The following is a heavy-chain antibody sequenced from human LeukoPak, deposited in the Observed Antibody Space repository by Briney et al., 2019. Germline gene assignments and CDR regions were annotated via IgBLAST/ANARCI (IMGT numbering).Heavy chain of an antibody. CDR3: ARRVAKWLRGQLYYYYMDV. Sequence: SETLSLTCTVSGGSISSSSYYWGWIRQPPGKGLEWIGSIYYSGSTYYNPSLKSRVTISVDTSKNQFSLKLSSVTAADTAVYYCARRVAKWLRGQLYYYYMDVWGKGTTVTVSS. J-gene: IGHJ6*03. CDR2: IYYSGST. D-gene: IGHD5-12*01. V-gene: IGHV4-39*07. CDR1: GGSISSSSYY.